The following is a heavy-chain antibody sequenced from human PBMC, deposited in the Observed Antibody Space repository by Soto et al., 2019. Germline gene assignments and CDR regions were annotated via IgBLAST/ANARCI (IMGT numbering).Heavy chain of an antibody. Sequence: QVQLHQWGAGLLKPSETLSRTCAVYGGSFSDYYWSWIRQPPGKGLEWIGEINHSGSTNYNPSLKSRVTISIDTSKNQFSLRLSSVTAADTAVYYCARARPRLTGYYYKVDGDAFDIRGQGTMVTLSS. CDR2: INHSGST. D-gene: IGHD3-9*01. CDR1: GGSFSDYY. J-gene: IGHJ3*02. CDR3: ARARPRLTGYYYKVDGDAFDI. V-gene: IGHV4-34*01.